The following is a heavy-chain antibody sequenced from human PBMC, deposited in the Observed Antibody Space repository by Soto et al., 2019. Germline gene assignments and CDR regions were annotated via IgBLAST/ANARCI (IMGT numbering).Heavy chain of an antibody. J-gene: IGHJ4*02. CDR3: AADWGGRDSSGYPPD. V-gene: IGHV1-58*01. D-gene: IGHD3-22*01. CDR2: IVVGSGNT. Sequence: SVKVSCKASGFTFTSSAVQWVRQARGQRLEWIGWIVVGSGNTNYAQKFQERVTITRDMSTSTAYMELSSLRSEDTAVYYCAADWGGRDSSGYPPDWGQGTLVTVSS. CDR1: GFTFTSSA.